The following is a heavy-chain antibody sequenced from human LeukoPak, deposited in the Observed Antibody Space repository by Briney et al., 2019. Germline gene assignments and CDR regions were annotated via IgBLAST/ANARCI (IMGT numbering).Heavy chain of an antibody. Sequence: PSETLSLTCAVYGGSFSGYYWSWIRQPPGKGLEWIGEINHSGSTNYNPSLKSRVTISEDTSKNQFSLKLSSVTAADTAVYYCARSFIGFWSGYYGHGSHGMDVWGQGTTVTVSS. V-gene: IGHV4-34*01. D-gene: IGHD3-3*01. CDR1: GGSFSGYY. CDR3: ARSFIGFWSGYYGHGSHGMDV. J-gene: IGHJ6*02. CDR2: INHSGST.